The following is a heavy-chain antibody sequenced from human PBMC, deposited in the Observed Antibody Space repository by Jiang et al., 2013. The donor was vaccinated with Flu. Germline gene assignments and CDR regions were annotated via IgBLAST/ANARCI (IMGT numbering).Heavy chain of an antibody. V-gene: IGHV1-18*01. CDR2: ISAYNGNT. D-gene: IGHD4-17*01. CDR1: GYTFTSYG. Sequence: GAEVKKPGASVKVSCKASGYTFTSYGISWVRQAPGQGLEWMGWISAYNGNTNYAQKLQGRVTMTTDTSTSTAYMELRSLRSDDTAVYYCARDAFYGDRGTDDAFDIWGQGTMVTVSS. CDR3: ARDAFYGDRGTDDAFDI. J-gene: IGHJ3*02.